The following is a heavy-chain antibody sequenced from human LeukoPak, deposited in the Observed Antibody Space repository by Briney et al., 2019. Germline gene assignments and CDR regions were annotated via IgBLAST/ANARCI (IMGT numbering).Heavy chain of an antibody. D-gene: IGHD3-22*01. V-gene: IGHV3-21*01. CDR1: GFTFSSYS. CDR3: ARGLRYDSSGYYSY. CDR2: ISSSSSYI. Sequence: TGGSLRLSCAASGFTFSSYSMNWVRQAPGKGLEWVSSISSSSSYIYYADSVKGRFTISRDNAKNSLYLQMNSLRAEDTAVYYCARGLRYDSSGYYSYWGQGTLVTVSS. J-gene: IGHJ4*02.